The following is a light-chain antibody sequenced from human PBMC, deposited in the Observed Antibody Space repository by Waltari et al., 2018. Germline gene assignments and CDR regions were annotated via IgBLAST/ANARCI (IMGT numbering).Light chain of an antibody. J-gene: IGKJ4*01. CDR3: MNAVQTLT. CDR1: QSPLHSNGNIY. CDR2: SVS. V-gene: IGKV2-28*01. Sequence: DIVMIQSPVSLPVGPGEPASISCRSSQSPLHSNGNIYLDWYVQKPGQSPQLLIYSVSNRASGVPDRFSGSGSGTDFTLKISRVEAEDVGVYYCMNAVQTLTFGGGTKVEIK.